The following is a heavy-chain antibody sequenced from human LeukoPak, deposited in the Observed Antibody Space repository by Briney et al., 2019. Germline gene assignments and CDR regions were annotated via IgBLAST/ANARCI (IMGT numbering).Heavy chain of an antibody. CDR2: ISSSSSYI. J-gene: IGHJ4*02. CDR3: ASPLGYSSGWLFDY. Sequence: KPGGSLRLSCAASGFTFSSYSMNWVRQAPGEGLEWVSSISSSSSYIYYADSVKGRFTISRDNAKNSLYLQMNSLRAEDTAVYYCASPLGYSSGWLFDYWGQGTLVTVSS. V-gene: IGHV3-21*01. CDR1: GFTFSSYS. D-gene: IGHD6-19*01.